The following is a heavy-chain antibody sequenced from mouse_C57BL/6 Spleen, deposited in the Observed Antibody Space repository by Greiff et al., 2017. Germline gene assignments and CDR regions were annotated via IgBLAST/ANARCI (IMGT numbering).Heavy chain of an antibody. J-gene: IGHJ2*01. CDR2: IYPGSGST. Sequence: GLQWIGDIYPGSGSTNYNEKFKSKATLTVDTSSSTAYMQLSSLTSEDSAVYYCARGHYDIDYWGQGTTLTVSS. CDR3: ARGHYDIDY. D-gene: IGHD2-4*01. V-gene: IGHV1-55*01.